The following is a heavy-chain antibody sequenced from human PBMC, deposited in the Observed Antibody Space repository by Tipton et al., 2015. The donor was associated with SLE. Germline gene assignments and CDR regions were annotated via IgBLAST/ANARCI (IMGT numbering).Heavy chain of an antibody. J-gene: IGHJ4*02. CDR1: GDSISANSYH. V-gene: IGHV4-39*07. D-gene: IGHD6-19*01. Sequence: PGLVKPSETLSLICTVSGDSISANSYHWGWVRQPPGKGLEWIGNVYYSGSTYYSASLRSRVTISLDRSKNHFSLTLNSVTAADTAVYYCAKTTVYSNDWPYFDHWGQGTRVTVPS. CDR2: VYYSGST. CDR3: AKTTVYSNDWPYFDH.